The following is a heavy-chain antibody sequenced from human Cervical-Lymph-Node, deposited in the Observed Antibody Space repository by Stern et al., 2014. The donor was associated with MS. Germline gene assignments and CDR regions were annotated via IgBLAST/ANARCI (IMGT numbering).Heavy chain of an antibody. V-gene: IGHV1-18*01. CDR1: GYSFTYYG. D-gene: IGHD3-16*01. J-gene: IGHJ6*02. CDR3: ARGGMGGNYYYYYGMDV. Sequence: QMQLVQSGAEVKKPGASVKVSCKASGYSFTYYGINWVRQAPGQGLEWMGWVSADSGNTKSAQKFQGRVTLTQDTSTSTAHMGLRSLRFDDTAVYYWARGGMGGNYYYYYGMDVWGQGTPVTVSS. CDR2: VSADSGNT.